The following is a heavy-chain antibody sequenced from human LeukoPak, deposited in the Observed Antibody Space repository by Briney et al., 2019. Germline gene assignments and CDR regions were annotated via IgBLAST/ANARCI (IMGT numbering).Heavy chain of an antibody. CDR1: GFTFSSYW. V-gene: IGHV3-74*01. Sequence: GGSLRLSCEASGFTFSSYWMHWVRQAPGKGLVWVSLIKSDGSTNYAVSVKGRFTISRDNDKNTLYLQMNSLRAEDTAVYYCARDRGYTFDIWGRGTMLPVSS. CDR2: IKSDGST. J-gene: IGHJ3*02. CDR3: ARDRGYTFDI. D-gene: IGHD1-1*01.